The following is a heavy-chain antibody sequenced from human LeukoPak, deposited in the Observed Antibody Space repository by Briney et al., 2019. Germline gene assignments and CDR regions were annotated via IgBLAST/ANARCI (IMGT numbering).Heavy chain of an antibody. CDR3: ARDSGSYSYYYYYMDV. V-gene: IGHV1-2*02. J-gene: IGHJ6*03. D-gene: IGHD1-26*01. CDR2: INPNSGGT. Sequence: GASVKVSCKASGYTFTGYCMHWVRQAPGQGLEWMGWINPNSGGTNYAQKFQGRVTMTRDTSISTAYMELSRLRSDDTAVYYCARDSGSYSYYYYYMDVWGKGTTVTVSS. CDR1: GYTFTGYC.